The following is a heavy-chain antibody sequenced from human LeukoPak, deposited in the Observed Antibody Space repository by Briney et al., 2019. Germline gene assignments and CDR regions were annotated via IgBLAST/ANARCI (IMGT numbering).Heavy chain of an antibody. V-gene: IGHV4-39*01. J-gene: IGHJ4*02. CDR1: GGSISISAYY. D-gene: IGHD1-26*01. Sequence: SGTLSLTCTVSGGSISISAYYWGWIRQPPGNGLEWIGSIYFGGNTYYNPSLKSRVTISVDTSQNQFSLKLSSVTAADTAVYYCARVYSGSYYRFDSWGQGTLVTVSS. CDR2: IYFGGNT. CDR3: ARVYSGSYYRFDS.